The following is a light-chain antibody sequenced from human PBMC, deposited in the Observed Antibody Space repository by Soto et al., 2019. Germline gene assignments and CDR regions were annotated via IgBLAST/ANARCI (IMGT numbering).Light chain of an antibody. J-gene: IGKJ1*01. V-gene: IGKV1-39*01. Sequence: DIQMTQSPSYMSASVGDTVYITCRASQSISTHLSWYQQKPGKAPKLLIYAASSLQSWVPSRFTGSGSGTDFTLTISSLQPEDFATYYGQQSYTSWWTVGNGTKVDIK. CDR3: QQSYTSWWT. CDR1: QSISTH. CDR2: AAS.